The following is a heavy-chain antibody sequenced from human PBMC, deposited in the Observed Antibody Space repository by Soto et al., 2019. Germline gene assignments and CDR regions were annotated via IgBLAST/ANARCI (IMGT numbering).Heavy chain of an antibody. CDR3: ARSGSPGRYFDY. V-gene: IGHV2-70*01. CDR2: IDWDDDK. J-gene: IGHJ4*02. D-gene: IGHD1-26*01. Sequence: SGPTLVNPTQTLTLTCTFSGFSPSTSGMCVSWIRQPPGKALEWLALIDWDDDKYYSTSLKTRLTISKDTSKNQVVLTMTNMDPVDTATYYCARSGSPGRYFDYWGQGTLVTVSS. CDR1: GFSPSTSGMC.